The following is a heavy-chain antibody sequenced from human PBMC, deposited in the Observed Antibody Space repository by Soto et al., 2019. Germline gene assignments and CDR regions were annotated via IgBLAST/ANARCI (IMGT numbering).Heavy chain of an antibody. J-gene: IGHJ4*02. CDR2: INWSGGQT. CDR1: GFSFDDYG. CDR3: WAGVGWLRLRDGTRNYFDY. Sequence: RPGGSLRLSCTASGFSFDDYGMNWVRQTPDKGLEWVSFINWSGGQTRYADSVKGRFTISRDNSKNTLYLQMNSLRAEDTAVYYCWAGVGWLRLRDGTRNYFDYWGQGTLVTVSS. D-gene: IGHD5-12*01. V-gene: IGHV3-20*04.